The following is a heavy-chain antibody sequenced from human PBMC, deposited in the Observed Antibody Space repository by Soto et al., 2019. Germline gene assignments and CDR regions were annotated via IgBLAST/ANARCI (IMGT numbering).Heavy chain of an antibody. D-gene: IGHD1-26*01. V-gene: IGHV4-39*01. Sequence: QLQLQESGPGLVKPSETLSLTCTVSGGSISSSNYYWGWIRQPPGKGLEWIGTIYYSGSTYYNPSLKRRVTISVDTSKNQFPLKLSSVTAADTAVYYCARRGSGSYSDYWGQGTLVTVSS. J-gene: IGHJ4*02. CDR3: ARRGSGSYSDY. CDR2: IYYSGST. CDR1: GGSISSSNYY.